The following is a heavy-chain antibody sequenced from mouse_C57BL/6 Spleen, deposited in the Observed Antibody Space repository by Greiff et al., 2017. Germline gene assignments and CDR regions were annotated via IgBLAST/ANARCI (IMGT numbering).Heavy chain of an antibody. J-gene: IGHJ2*01. D-gene: IGHD2-4*01. CDR1: GFTFSSYG. Sequence: EVQGVESGGDLVKPGGSLKLSCAASGFTFSSYGMSWVRQTPDKRLEWVATISSGGSYTYYPDSVKGRFTISRDNAKNTLYLQMSSLKSEDTAMYYCARYDYDMDYFDYWGQGTTLTVSS. CDR2: ISSGGSYT. V-gene: IGHV5-6*01. CDR3: ARYDYDMDYFDY.